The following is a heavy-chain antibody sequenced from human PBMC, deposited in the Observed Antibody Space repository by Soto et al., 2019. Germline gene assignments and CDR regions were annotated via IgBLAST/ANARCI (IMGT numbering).Heavy chain of an antibody. CDR1: GFSFSNYW. J-gene: IGHJ4*02. CDR2: IKQDGGEK. V-gene: IGHV3-7*03. D-gene: IGHD4-17*01. Sequence: DVQLVESGGGLVQPGGSLRLSCAASGFSFSNYWMNWVRQAPGKGLEWMANIKQDGGEKYYVDSVKGRFTISRDNAKNSLYLQMNSLRAEDTAVYYGAASRDYDLPYFDYWGPGTLVTVFS. CDR3: AASRDYDLPYFDY.